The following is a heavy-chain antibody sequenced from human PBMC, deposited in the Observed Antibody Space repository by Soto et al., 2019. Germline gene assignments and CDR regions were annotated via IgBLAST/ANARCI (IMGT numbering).Heavy chain of an antibody. J-gene: IGHJ4*02. CDR1: GYSFTSYW. V-gene: IGHV5-51*01. Sequence: EVQLVQSGAEVKKPGESLKISCKGSGYSFTSYWIGWVRQMPGKGLEWMGIIYPGDSDTRYSPSFQGQVTISADKSISTAYLQWSSLKASDTAMYYCARVPGYSSGWSQPYYFDYWGQGTLVTVSS. CDR2: IYPGDSDT. D-gene: IGHD6-19*01. CDR3: ARVPGYSSGWSQPYYFDY.